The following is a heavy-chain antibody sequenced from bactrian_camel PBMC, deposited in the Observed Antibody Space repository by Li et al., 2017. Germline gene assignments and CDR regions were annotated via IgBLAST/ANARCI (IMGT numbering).Heavy chain of an antibody. CDR1: GVNRSSGW. CDR3: AATRISTRGFCPGSTKREVYRA. D-gene: IGHD7*01. V-gene: IGHV3S1*01. Sequence: HVQLVESGGGSVQTGGSLRLSCAASGVNRSSGWMGWFRQAPGKEREGVAYLNIYAANTVSHEDSVVGRFTISVDNAKNTLYLQMNSLKPEDTGIYYCAATRISTRGFCPGSTKREVYRAWGQGTQVTVS. CDR2: LNIYAANTV. J-gene: IGHJ6*01.